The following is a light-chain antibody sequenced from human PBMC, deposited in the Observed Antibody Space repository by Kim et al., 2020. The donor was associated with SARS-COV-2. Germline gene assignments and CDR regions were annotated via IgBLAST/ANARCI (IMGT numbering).Light chain of an antibody. J-gene: IGKJ4*01. V-gene: IGKV3-11*01. Sequence: PGEGAPLPCRAGHSIGISLACYQQPRGQAPRLLIYDAAIRATGIPDRFSGSGSGTDFTLTIGGLDPEDFGVYFCQQQSKWPPAPSFGGGTKVDIK. CDR1: HSIGIS. CDR3: QQQSKWPPAPS. CDR2: DAA.